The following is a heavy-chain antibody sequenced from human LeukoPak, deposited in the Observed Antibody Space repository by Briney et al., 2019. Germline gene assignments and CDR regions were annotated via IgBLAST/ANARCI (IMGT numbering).Heavy chain of an antibody. CDR1: GGSISSYY. D-gene: IGHD3-3*01. CDR3: ARAGENYYNFWSGHDF. J-gene: IGHJ4*02. Sequence: SETLSLTCTVSGGSISSYYWSWIRQPPGKGLEWIGYIYYSGSTQYNPSLKSRVTISVDTSKNQFSLKLSSVTAADTAVYYCARAGENYYNFWSGHDFWGRGTLVTASS. V-gene: IGHV4-59*01. CDR2: IYYSGST.